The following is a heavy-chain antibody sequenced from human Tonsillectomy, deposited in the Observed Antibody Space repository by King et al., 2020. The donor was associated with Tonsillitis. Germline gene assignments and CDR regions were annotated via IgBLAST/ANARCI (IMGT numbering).Heavy chain of an antibody. J-gene: IGHJ6*03. CDR3: ARNYCSSATCFEYYYYMDV. CDR1: GYTFTSYS. V-gene: IGHV1-3*01. CDR2: INAGNGNT. Sequence: QLVQSGAEVKKPGASVKVSCKASGYTFTSYSIHWVRQAPGQRLEWMGWINAGNGNTKYSQKFQDRVTLTRDTSANTAYMELSSLRSEDTAVYYCARNYCSSATCFEYYYYMDVWGKGTTVTVSS. D-gene: IGHD2-2*01.